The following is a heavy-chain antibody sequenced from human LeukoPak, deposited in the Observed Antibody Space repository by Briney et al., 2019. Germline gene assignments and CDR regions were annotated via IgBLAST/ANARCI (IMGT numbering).Heavy chain of an antibody. D-gene: IGHD6-13*01. CDR1: GGSISSYY. CDR2: VYYTGST. Sequence: SSETLSLTCTVSGGSISSYYWSWVRQPPGKGLEWIGFVYYTGSTNYSPSLKSRVTISVDTSKNQFSLKLRSVTAADTAVYYCARISSSNWYNERGAFDVWGQGTMVTVSS. V-gene: IGHV4-59*01. J-gene: IGHJ3*01. CDR3: ARISSSNWYNERGAFDV.